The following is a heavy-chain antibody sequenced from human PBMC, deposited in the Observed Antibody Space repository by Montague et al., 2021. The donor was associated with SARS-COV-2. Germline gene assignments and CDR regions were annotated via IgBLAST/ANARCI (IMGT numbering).Heavy chain of an antibody. CDR3: GRGVVAATPVVDY. J-gene: IGHJ4*02. D-gene: IGHD2-15*01. CDR2: IYASGDT. V-gene: IGHV4-4*07. CDR1: GDSISSFY. Sequence: SETLSLTCTVSGDSISSFYWNWIRQPAGKGLEWIGRIYASGDTNYNPSLKSRVTMSVDTSKNQLSLKLNSVTAADTAVYYCGRGVVAATPVVDYWGRGTLVTVSS.